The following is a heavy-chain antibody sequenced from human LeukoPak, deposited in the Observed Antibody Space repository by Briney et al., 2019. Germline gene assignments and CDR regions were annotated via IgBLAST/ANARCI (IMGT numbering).Heavy chain of an antibody. J-gene: IGHJ6*02. Sequence: PSETLSLTCTVSGGSISSYYWSWIRQPPGKGLEWIGYIYYSGSTNYNPSLKSRVTISVDTSKNQFSLKLSSVTAADTAVYYCARDCSGGSCTLSDYYYYGMDVWGQGTTVTVSS. D-gene: IGHD2-15*01. V-gene: IGHV4-59*12. CDR3: ARDCSGGSCTLSDYYYYGMDV. CDR2: IYYSGST. CDR1: GGSISSYY.